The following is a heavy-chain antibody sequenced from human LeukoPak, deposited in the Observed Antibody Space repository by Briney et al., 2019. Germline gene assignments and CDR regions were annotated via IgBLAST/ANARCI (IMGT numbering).Heavy chain of an antibody. CDR3: ARDLGDDILTGNFYYYGMDV. V-gene: IGHV1-46*01. J-gene: IGHJ6*02. D-gene: IGHD3-9*01. CDR2: INPSGGST. Sequence: ASVKVSCKASGYTFTSYYMHWVRQAPGQGLGWMGVINPSGGSTSYAQKFQGRVTITADESTSTAYMELSSLRSEDTAVYYCARDLGDDILTGNFYYYGMDVWGQGTTVTVSS. CDR1: GYTFTSYY.